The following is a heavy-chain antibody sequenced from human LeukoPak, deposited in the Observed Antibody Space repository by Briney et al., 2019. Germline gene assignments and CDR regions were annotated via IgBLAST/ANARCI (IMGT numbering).Heavy chain of an antibody. CDR2: ISSSSSYV. D-gene: IGHD2-21*02. V-gene: IGHV3-21*01. Sequence: GGPLRLSCAASGFTFSSYSMSWVRQAPGKGLEWVSSISSSSSYVYYAASVKGRFTISRDNAKNSLYLQMNSLRAEDTAVYYCARKRAGDAGTFDYWGQGTLVTVSS. J-gene: IGHJ4*02. CDR3: ARKRAGDAGTFDY. CDR1: GFTFSSYS.